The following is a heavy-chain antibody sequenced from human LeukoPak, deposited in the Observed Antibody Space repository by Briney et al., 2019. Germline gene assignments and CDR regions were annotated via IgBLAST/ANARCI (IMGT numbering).Heavy chain of an antibody. CDR2: IDPSGGSR. Sequence: GASVKVSCKASGYTFTRYYIHWVRQAPGQGLEWMGIIDPSGGSRSYAQKFQGRVTITRDTSTSTVYMELSRLRSEDTAVYYCARDKSGTTQGDSDYWGQGTLVTVSS. CDR3: ARDKSGTTQGDSDY. D-gene: IGHD1-1*01. V-gene: IGHV1-46*01. J-gene: IGHJ4*02. CDR1: GYTFTRYY.